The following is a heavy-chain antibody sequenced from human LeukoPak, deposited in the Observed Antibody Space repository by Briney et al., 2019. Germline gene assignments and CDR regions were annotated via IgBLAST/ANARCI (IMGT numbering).Heavy chain of an antibody. CDR3: AVAGDQSYTSSWYYYYGMDV. CDR1: GGSISSGDYF. J-gene: IGHJ6*02. D-gene: IGHD6-13*01. Sequence: PSETLSLTCTVSGGSISSGDYFWTWIRQTPGKGLEWIGNIYYSGSTYYNPSLKSRVTFSLDTSKSQFSLKLNPVTAADTAVYYCAVAGDQSYTSSWYYYYGMDVWGQGTTVTVSS. V-gene: IGHV4-30-4*01. CDR2: IYYSGST.